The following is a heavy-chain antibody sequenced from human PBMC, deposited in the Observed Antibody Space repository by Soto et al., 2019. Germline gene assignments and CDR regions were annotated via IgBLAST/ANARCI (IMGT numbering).Heavy chain of an antibody. CDR1: GYTFTSYA. J-gene: IGHJ6*04. D-gene: IGHD5-12*01. Sequence: ASVKVSCKASGYTFTSYAMHWVRQAPGQRLEWMGWINAGNGNTKYSQKFQGRVTITRDTSASTAYMELSSLRSEDTAVYYCARDIVAKKPPGTPSYYSGRGVWGKGTRVTVSS. CDR3: ARDIVAKKPPGTPSYYSGRGV. CDR2: INAGNGNT. V-gene: IGHV1-3*01.